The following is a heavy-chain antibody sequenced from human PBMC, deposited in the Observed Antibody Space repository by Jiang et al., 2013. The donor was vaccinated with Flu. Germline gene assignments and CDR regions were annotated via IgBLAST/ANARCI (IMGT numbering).Heavy chain of an antibody. Sequence: SGAEVKKPGSSVKVSCKASGGTFSSYAISWVRQAPGQGLEWMGGIIPIFGTANYAQKFQGRVTITADKSTSTAYMELSSLRSEDTAVYYCAREKYDYSNSYYFDYWGQGTLVTVSS. V-gene: IGHV1-69*06. CDR3: AREKYDYSNSYYFDY. CDR1: GGTFSSYA. D-gene: IGHD4-11*01. J-gene: IGHJ4*02. CDR2: IIPIFGTA.